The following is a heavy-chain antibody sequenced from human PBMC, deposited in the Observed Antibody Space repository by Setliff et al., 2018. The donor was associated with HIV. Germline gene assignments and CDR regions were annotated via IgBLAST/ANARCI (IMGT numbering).Heavy chain of an antibody. CDR1: GGSFSGYY. V-gene: IGHV4-34*01. Sequence: SSETLSLTCAVYGGSFSGYYWSWIRQPPGKGLEWIGGINHSGGTNYNPSLNSRVTISVDSSKNQFSLKLSSVTAADTAVYYCARGRHYYGSGSYYPLAYWGQGTLVTVSS. J-gene: IGHJ4*02. CDR2: INHSGGT. D-gene: IGHD3-10*01. CDR3: ARGRHYYGSGSYYPLAY.